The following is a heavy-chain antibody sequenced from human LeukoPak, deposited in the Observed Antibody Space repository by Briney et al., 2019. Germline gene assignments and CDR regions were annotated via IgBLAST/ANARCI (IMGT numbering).Heavy chain of an antibody. CDR2: FCGHSDIT. Sequence: VGSLRLSCAASGFTFSSYAMSWVRHAPGQGAEWGSGFCGHSDITYHADSVKGRFTISRDNSKNTLYLQMNSLRAEDTAVYYCAGYVWGTYRYTNYWGQGTLVTVSS. D-gene: IGHD3-16*02. CDR1: GFTFSSYA. V-gene: IGHV3-23*01. CDR3: AGYVWGTYRYTNY. J-gene: IGHJ4*02.